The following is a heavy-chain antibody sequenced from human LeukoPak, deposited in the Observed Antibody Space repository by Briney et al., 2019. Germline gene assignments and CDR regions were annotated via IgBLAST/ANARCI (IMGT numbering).Heavy chain of an antibody. V-gene: IGHV6-1*01. J-gene: IGHJ4*02. CDR1: GDSVSSTSAA. Sequence: SQTLSLTCAISGDSVSSTSAAWNWIRQSPSRGLKWLGKTYYRSKWYHDYAVSVRSRIAINPDTSRNQFSLQLSSVTPEDTAVYYCARVSRFFYSSGWYGEFDYWGRGTLVTVSS. CDR2: TYYRSKWYH. CDR3: ARVSRFFYSSGWYGEFDY. D-gene: IGHD6-19*01.